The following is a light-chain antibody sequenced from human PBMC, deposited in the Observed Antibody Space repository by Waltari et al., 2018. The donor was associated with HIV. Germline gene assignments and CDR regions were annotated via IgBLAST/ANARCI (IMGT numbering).Light chain of an antibody. CDR1: QTISTN. J-gene: IGKJ1*01. CDR3: QQYNNWPPG. CDR2: GAS. Sequence: EIVMTQSPATLSVSPGERATLSCRASQTISTNLAWFQQKPGQAPRLLIFGASTRATGIPARFSGSGSGTEFTLTIGSLQSEDFAVYYCQQYNNWPPGFGQGTKVEIK. V-gene: IGKV3-15*01.